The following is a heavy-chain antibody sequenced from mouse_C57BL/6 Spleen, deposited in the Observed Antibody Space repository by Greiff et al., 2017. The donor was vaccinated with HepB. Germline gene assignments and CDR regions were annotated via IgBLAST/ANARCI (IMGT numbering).Heavy chain of an antibody. V-gene: IGHV5-6*02. CDR3: ARRPTTVVARYFDV. J-gene: IGHJ1*03. CDR2: ISSGGSYT. CDR1: GFTFSSYG. D-gene: IGHD1-1*01. Sequence: EVKVVESGGDLVKPGGSLKLSCAASGFTFSSYGMSWVRQTPDKRLEWVATISSGGSYTYYPDSVKGRFTISRDNAKNTLYLQMSSLKSEDTAMYYCARRPTTVVARYFDVWGTGTTVTVSS.